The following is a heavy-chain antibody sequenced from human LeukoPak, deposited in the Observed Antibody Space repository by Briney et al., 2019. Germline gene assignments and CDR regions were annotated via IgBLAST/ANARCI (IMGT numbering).Heavy chain of an antibody. V-gene: IGHV3-21*01. Sequence: GGSLRLSCAASGFSFSSYNMNWARLTPGKGLEWVSSITSSSTYTFYADSVKGRFTISRDNAKNSLDLEMNGLRDEDTAVYYCARAGSFSSSYGISWDYWGQGALVAVSS. D-gene: IGHD2-15*01. J-gene: IGHJ4*02. CDR1: GFSFSSYN. CDR2: ITSSSTYT. CDR3: ARAGSFSSSYGISWDY.